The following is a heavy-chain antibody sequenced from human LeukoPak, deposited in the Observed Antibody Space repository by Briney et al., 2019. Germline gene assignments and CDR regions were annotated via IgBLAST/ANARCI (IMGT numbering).Heavy chain of an antibody. Sequence: SVKVSCKASGGTFSSYATSWVRQAPGQGLEWMGGIIPIFGTANYAQKFQGRVTITADESTSTAYMELSSLRSEDTAVYYCASVAYGSGSYFLLDWFDPWGQGTLVTVSS. V-gene: IGHV1-69*13. CDR2: IIPIFGTA. CDR1: GGTFSSYA. J-gene: IGHJ5*02. CDR3: ASVAYGSGSYFLLDWFDP. D-gene: IGHD3-10*01.